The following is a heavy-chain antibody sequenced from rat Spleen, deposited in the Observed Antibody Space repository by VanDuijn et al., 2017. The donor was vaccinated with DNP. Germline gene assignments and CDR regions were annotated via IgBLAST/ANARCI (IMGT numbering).Heavy chain of an antibody. CDR2: SNTGSGGT. Sequence: QIQLQQSGAELAKPGSSVKISCKASGYTFTTYYITWIKQTTGQGLEYIGYSNTGSGGTNYKENSRGKATLTVDTSSNTALMQLSSLTPADSAVYYCARRRLPYWYFDFWGPGTMVTVSS. D-gene: IGHD1-4*01. CDR1: GYTFTTYY. J-gene: IGHJ1*01. CDR3: ARRRLPYWYFDF. V-gene: IGHV1-43*01.